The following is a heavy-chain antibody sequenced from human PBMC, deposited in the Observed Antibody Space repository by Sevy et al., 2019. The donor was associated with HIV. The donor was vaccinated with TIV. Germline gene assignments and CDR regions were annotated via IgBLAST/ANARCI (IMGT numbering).Heavy chain of an antibody. CDR1: GFTFSSYS. CDR2: ISSSSSYI. D-gene: IGHD3-3*01. J-gene: IGHJ4*02. V-gene: IGHV3-21*01. Sequence: GGSLRLSCAASGFTFSSYSMNWVRQAPGKGLEWVSSISSSSSYIYYADSGKGRFTISRDNAKNSLYLQMNSLRAEDTAVYYCARGADDFWSGYQVDYWGQGTLVTVSS. CDR3: ARGADDFWSGYQVDY.